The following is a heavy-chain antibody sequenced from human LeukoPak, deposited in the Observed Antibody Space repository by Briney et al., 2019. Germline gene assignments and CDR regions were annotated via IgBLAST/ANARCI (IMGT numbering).Heavy chain of an antibody. CDR3: AKYGNSGWVIDN. CDR2: INQSGST. J-gene: IGHJ4*02. Sequence: SETLSLTCAVYGGSFSGYYWSWIRQPPGKGLEWIGEINQSGSTNYNPSLKSRVTISVDTSKNQFSLKLTSVTAADTAVYFCAKYGNSGWVIDNWGQGTLVTVSS. V-gene: IGHV4-34*01. D-gene: IGHD6-19*01. CDR1: GGSFSGYY.